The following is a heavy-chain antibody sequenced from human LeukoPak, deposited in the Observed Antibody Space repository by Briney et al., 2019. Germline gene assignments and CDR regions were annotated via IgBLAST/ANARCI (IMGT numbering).Heavy chain of an antibody. V-gene: IGHV1-2*02. CDR3: ARARSGTFEY. CDR1: GYTFSGYY. J-gene: IGHJ4*02. CDR2: INPNSGDT. D-gene: IGHD6-13*01. Sequence: ASVKLSCKTSGYTFSGYYIHWVRQAPGQGLEWVGRINPNSGDTNYAQKFQGRVNMTRDTSISTAYMELSSLTSDDTAFYYYARARSGTFEYWGQGTLVTVSS.